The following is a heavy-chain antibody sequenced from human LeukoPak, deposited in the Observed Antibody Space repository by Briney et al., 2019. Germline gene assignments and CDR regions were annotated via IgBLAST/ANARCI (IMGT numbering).Heavy chain of an antibody. J-gene: IGHJ4*02. V-gene: IGHV1-69*01. CDR3: ARVGYCSGGSCFDFDY. CDR1: GGTFSSYA. CDR2: IIPIFGTA. Sequence: ASVKVSFKSSGGTFSSYAISWVRQAPAQGLEWMGGIIPIFGTANYAQKFQGRVTITADESTSTAYMELSSLRSEDTAVYYCARVGYCSGGSCFDFDYWGQGTLVTVSP. D-gene: IGHD2-15*01.